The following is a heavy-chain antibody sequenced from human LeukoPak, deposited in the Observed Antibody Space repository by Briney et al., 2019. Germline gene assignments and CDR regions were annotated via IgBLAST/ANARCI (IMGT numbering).Heavy chain of an antibody. D-gene: IGHD2-15*01. Sequence: ASVKVSCKASGYTFTSYGISWVRQAPGQGLEWMGWISAYNGNTNYAQKLQGRVTMTTDTSTSTAYMELRSLRSDDTAVYYCAREAVVVVAATYNWFDPWGQGTLVTVSS. CDR3: AREAVVVVAATYNWFDP. V-gene: IGHV1-18*01. CDR2: ISAYNGNT. CDR1: GYTFTSYG. J-gene: IGHJ5*02.